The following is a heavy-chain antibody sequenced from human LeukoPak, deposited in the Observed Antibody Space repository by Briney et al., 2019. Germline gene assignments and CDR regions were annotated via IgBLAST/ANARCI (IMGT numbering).Heavy chain of an antibody. CDR1: GFTFSSYP. V-gene: IGHV3-21*06. D-gene: IGHD1-7*01. Sequence: GGSLRLSCAASGFTFSSYPMNWVRQAPGKGLEWVSSISSSSTYTFYADSVKGRFTISRDNAKNSLYLQMNSLRDDDTAVYYCVRGVGVSRFNYLDPWGQGTLVTVSS. J-gene: IGHJ5*02. CDR2: ISSSSTYT. CDR3: VRGVGVSRFNYLDP.